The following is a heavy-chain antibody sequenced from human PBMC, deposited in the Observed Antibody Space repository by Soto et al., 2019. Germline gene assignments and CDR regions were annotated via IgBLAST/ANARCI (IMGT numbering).Heavy chain of an antibody. CDR2: IYYSGST. J-gene: IGHJ5*02. Sequence: KTSETLSLTCTVSGGSISSGDYYWSWIRQPPGKGLEWIGYIYYSGSTYYNPSLKSRVTISVDTSKNQFSLKLSSVTAADTAVYYCARKYDFWSGRGYGFDPWGQGTLVTVSS. V-gene: IGHV4-30-4*01. D-gene: IGHD3-3*01. CDR3: ARKYDFWSGRGYGFDP. CDR1: GGSISSGDYY.